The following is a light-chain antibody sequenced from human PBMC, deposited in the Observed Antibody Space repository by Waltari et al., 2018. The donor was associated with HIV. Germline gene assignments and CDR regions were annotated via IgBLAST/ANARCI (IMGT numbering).Light chain of an antibody. CDR3: KQYNTFPYT. CDR1: QTINNC. V-gene: IGKV1-5*03. J-gene: IGKJ2*01. Sequence: DIQMTQSPSTLSASVGDGATISCRASQTINNCLAWYQQKPGQAPQLLIFQSSKLECGVPARFRGTRSGTEFTLTISSLQPDDVATYYCKQYNTFPYTFGQGTKLEIK. CDR2: QSS.